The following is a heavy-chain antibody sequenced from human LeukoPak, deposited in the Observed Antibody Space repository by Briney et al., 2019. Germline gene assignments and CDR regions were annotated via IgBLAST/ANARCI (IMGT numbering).Heavy chain of an antibody. J-gene: IGHJ4*02. D-gene: IGHD2-2*01. CDR3: ARDVDCRSTSCYLFDY. CDR2: INPNGGVT. CDR1: GYTFTDYY. V-gene: IGHV1-2*02. Sequence: GASVKVSCKASGYTFTDYYIHWVRQAPGQGLEWMGWINPNGGVTNSAQKFQGRVTMTRDTSITTAYMELSRLRSDDTAVYYCARDVDCRSTSCYLFDYWGQGTLVTVSS.